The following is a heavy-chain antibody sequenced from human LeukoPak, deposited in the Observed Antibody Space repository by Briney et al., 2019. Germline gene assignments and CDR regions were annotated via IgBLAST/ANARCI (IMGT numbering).Heavy chain of an antibody. V-gene: IGHV4-59*01. J-gene: IGHJ4*02. CDR1: GGSISSYY. CDR2: IYYSGST. Sequence: PSETLSLTCTVSGGSISSYYWSWIRQPPGKGLEWIGYIYYSGSTNYNPSLKSRVTISVDTSKNQFSLKLSSVTAADTAVYYCASGAAADTLDYWGQGTLVTVSS. CDR3: ASGAAADTLDY. D-gene: IGHD3-16*01.